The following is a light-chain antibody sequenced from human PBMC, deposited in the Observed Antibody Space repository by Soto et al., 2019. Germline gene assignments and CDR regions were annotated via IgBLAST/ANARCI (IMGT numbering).Light chain of an antibody. Sequence: EIVLTQSPATLSLSPGERATLSCRASQSVSSYLAWYPQKPGQAPRLLIYDAYNRATGIPARFSGSGSGTDFTLTISSLEPKDFAVYYCQQGGTFGQGTRLESK. J-gene: IGKJ5*01. CDR2: DAY. V-gene: IGKV3-11*01. CDR1: QSVSSY. CDR3: QQGGT.